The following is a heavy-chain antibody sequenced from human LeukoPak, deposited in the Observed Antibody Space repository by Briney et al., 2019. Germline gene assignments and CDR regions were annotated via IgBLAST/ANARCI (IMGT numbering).Heavy chain of an antibody. CDR2: INPSGGST. Sequence: GASVKVSCKASGYTLTSFYMHWVRQAPGQGLEWMGIINPSGGSTSCAQKFPGRVTMATDTSSSTVYMELSSLRSEDTAVYYCATGYDDFWCGYFYWGQGTLVTVSS. D-gene: IGHD3-3*01. J-gene: IGHJ4*02. CDR3: ATGYDDFWCGYFY. CDR1: GYTLTSFY. V-gene: IGHV1-46*03.